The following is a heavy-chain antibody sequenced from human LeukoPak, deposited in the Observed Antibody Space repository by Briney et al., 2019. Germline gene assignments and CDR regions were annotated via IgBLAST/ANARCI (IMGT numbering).Heavy chain of an antibody. J-gene: IGHJ3*02. Sequence: GGSLRLSCAASGFTFSNAWMNWVRQAPGKGLEWVGRIKSKTDGGTTDYAAPVKGRFTISGDDSKNTLYLQMNSLKTEDTAVYYCTTENIYEDAFDIWGQGTMVTVSS. CDR2: IKSKTDGGTT. D-gene: IGHD2/OR15-2a*01. V-gene: IGHV3-15*07. CDR1: GFTFSNAW. CDR3: TTENIYEDAFDI.